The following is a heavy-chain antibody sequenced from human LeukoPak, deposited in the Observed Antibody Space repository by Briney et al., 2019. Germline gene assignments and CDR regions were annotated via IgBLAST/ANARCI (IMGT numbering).Heavy chain of an antibody. CDR2: ISSSSRYI. D-gene: IGHD3-16*01. V-gene: IGHV3-21*01. J-gene: IGHJ5*01. CDR3: ARDPTFSNSLTCDS. CDR1: GFTFSSYS. Sequence: GGSLRLSCAASGFTFSSYSMNWVRPAPGKGLEWVAYISSSSRYIYYTDSVKGRFTISRDNAKNSVYLQMNSLRAEDTAVYYCARDPTFSNSLTCDSWGQRTLVTVSS.